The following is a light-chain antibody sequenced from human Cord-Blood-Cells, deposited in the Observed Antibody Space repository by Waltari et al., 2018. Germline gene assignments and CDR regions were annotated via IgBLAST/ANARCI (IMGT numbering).Light chain of an antibody. J-gene: IGKJ2*01. CDR2: WAS. CDR1: QSVLYSSNNKNY. CDR3: QQYYSTPYT. V-gene: IGKV4-1*01. Sequence: IVMTQSPDSLAVSLDERAIINCRSTQSVLYSSNNKNYLAWYQQKPGQPPKLLIYWASTRESGVPDRFSGSGSGTDFTLTISSLQAEDVAVYYCQQYYSTPYTFGQGTKLEIK.